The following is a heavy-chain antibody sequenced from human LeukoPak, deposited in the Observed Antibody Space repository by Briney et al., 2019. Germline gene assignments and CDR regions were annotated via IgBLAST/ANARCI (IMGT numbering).Heavy chain of an antibody. CDR2: IHYSGNT. D-gene: IGHD2-21*01. V-gene: IGHV4-59*12. J-gene: IGHJ4*02. Sequence: GSLRLSCAASGFTLSSYSMNWVRQAPGKGLEWIGTIHYSGNTYFNPSLKSRVTMSIDRSKSQFSLRLNSVTSADTAVYYCATHFIRGIVIEEVFWGQGNLVTVSS. CDR1: GFTLSSYS. CDR3: ATHFIRGIVIEEVF.